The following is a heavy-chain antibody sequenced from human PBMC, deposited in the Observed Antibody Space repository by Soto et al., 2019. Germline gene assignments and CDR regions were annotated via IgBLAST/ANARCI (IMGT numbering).Heavy chain of an antibody. CDR2: IYYSGST. J-gene: IGHJ6*02. D-gene: IGHD2-15*01. Sequence: SETLYLTCTVSGGSISSYYWSWIRQPPGKGLEWIGYIYYSGSTNYNPSLKSRVTISVDTSKNQFSLKLSSVTAADTAVYYCARGGDVVVAAVPYYYYGMDVWGQGTTVTVSS. CDR1: GGSISSYY. CDR3: ARGGDVVVAAVPYYYYGMDV. V-gene: IGHV4-59*08.